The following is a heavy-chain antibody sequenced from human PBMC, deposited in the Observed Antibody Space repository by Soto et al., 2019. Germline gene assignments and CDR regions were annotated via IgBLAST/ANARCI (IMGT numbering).Heavy chain of an antibody. CDR2: ISSSGGTI. J-gene: IGHJ4*02. CDR1: GFTFNDYY. CDR3: ARGALTGTMNFDY. D-gene: IGHD1-20*01. Sequence: GGSLRLSCAASGFTFNDYYMNWIRQAPGKGLEWVSYISSSGGTIYHADSVKGRFTISRDNAKNSLYLQMNSLRAEDTAVYYCARGALTGTMNFDYWGQGTLVTVSS. V-gene: IGHV3-11*01.